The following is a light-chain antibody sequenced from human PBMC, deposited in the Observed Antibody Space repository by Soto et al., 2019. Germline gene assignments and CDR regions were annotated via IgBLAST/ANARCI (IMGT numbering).Light chain of an antibody. Sequence: EIVLTQSPGTLSSSSGERATLSCRASQSVSSAYLAWYQQKRGQAPRPLIYGASNRATGIPDRFSGSGSGTDFSLTISRLEPEDFAMYYCQQYGRTFGQGTKVDIK. CDR3: QQYGRT. J-gene: IGKJ1*01. CDR1: QSVSSAY. V-gene: IGKV3-20*01. CDR2: GAS.